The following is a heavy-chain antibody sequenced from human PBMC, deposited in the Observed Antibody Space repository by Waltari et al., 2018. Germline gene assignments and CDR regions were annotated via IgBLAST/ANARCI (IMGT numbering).Heavy chain of an antibody. CDR1: GYTFINYE. V-gene: IGHV1-8*02. Sequence: QVQLVQSGAEALRPGAPVKASCQASGYTFINYENQWVRQAAGQGLEWMGWVNPNSGATAYAQKFQGRITMTWDTSISTAYMELSNLRSDDTAVLYCARGRDVFANFDYNWFDPWGQGTLVTVSS. D-gene: IGHD3-3*01. CDR2: VNPNSGAT. CDR3: ARGRDVFANFDYNWFDP. J-gene: IGHJ5*02.